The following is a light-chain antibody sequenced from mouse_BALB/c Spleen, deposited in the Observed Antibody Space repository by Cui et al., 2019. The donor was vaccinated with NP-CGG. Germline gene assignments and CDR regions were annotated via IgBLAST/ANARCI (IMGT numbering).Light chain of an antibody. CDR3: ALWYSNHWV. Sequence: QAVVTPESGPTTSPGETVTLTCRSSTGAVTTSNYANWVQEKPDHLFTGLIGGTNNRAPGVPARFSGSLIGGKAALTITGAQTEDEAIYFCALWYSNHWVFGGGTKLTVL. CDR2: GTN. V-gene: IGLV1*01. J-gene: IGLJ1*01. CDR1: TGAVTTSNY.